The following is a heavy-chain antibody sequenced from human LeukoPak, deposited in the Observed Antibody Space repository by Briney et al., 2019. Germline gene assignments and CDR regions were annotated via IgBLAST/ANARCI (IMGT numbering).Heavy chain of an antibody. CDR1: GFIYSKYA. D-gene: IGHD1-26*01. J-gene: IGHJ4*02. CDR3: ARLYWGSYYFP. V-gene: IGHV3-30*09. Sequence: PGGSLRLSCAASGFIYSKYAMSWVRQAPGKGLEWVAVISYDGSNKYYADSVKGRFAISRDNSKNTLYLQMNSLRAEDTAVYYCARLYWGSYYFPWGQGTLVTVSS. CDR2: ISYDGSNK.